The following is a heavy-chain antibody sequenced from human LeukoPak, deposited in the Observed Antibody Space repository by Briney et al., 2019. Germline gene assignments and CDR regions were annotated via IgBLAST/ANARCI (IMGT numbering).Heavy chain of an antibody. CDR3: AKGAKSASITMLRGVRGYYYMDV. J-gene: IGHJ6*03. Sequence: ASVKVSCKAFGYTFTRYYMHWVRQAPGQGPEWMGVISPSGGSTTYAQKFQGRVTMTRDMSTSTVYMELSSLRAEDTAVYYCAKGAKSASITMLRGVRGYYYMDVWGKGTTVTISS. CDR2: ISPSGGST. V-gene: IGHV1-46*01. D-gene: IGHD3-10*01. CDR1: GYTFTRYY.